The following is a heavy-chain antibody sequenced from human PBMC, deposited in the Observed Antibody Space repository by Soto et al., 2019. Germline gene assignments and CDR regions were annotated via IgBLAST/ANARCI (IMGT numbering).Heavy chain of an antibody. J-gene: IGHJ4*02. CDR3: AKEQGRVAAALVY. V-gene: IGHV3-23*01. Sequence: EVQLLESGGDLVQRGGSLRLSCAASGFTFSGYGMSWVRQAPGKGLEWVSSITSSGSNTYYVDSVKGRFTISRDNSKNTLYLQMNSLTVEDTAVYYCAKEQGRVAAALVYWGQGTLVTVSS. CDR1: GFTFSGYG. D-gene: IGHD6-13*01. CDR2: ITSSGSNT.